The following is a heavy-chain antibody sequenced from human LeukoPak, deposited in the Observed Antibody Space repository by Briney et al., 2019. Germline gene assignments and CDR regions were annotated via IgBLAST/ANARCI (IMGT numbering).Heavy chain of an antibody. CDR3: ARGLGGASYYMDV. V-gene: IGHV4-4*07. J-gene: IGHJ6*03. Sequence: SETLSLTCSVSSGSISSFYWTWVRQSAWKGLEWIGRVDTSGSTHYNPSLKGRATMSLDTSKYQFSLRLTSVTVADTAVYYCARGLGGASYYMDVWGKGTTVTVSS. CDR2: VDTSGST. D-gene: IGHD3-16*01. CDR1: SGSISSFY.